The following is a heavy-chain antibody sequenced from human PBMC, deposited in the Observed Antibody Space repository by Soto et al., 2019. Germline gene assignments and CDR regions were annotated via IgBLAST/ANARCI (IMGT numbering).Heavy chain of an antibody. J-gene: IGHJ6*02. CDR1: GGTFSSYA. D-gene: IGHD4-4*01. CDR3: ARQPTVTPYYYYGMDV. Sequence: QVQLVQSGAEVKKPGSSVKVSCKASGGTFSSYAISWVRQAPGQGLEWMGGIIPIFGTPDYAQKFQGRVTITADESKSTAYMELSSLRSEDTAVYYCARQPTVTPYYYYGMDVWGQGTTVNVSS. CDR2: IIPIFGTP. V-gene: IGHV1-69*12.